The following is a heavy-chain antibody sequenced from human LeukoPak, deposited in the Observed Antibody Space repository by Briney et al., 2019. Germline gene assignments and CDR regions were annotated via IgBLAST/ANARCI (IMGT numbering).Heavy chain of an antibody. J-gene: IGHJ4*02. Sequence: ASVKVSCKASRGTFSSYAISWVRQAPGQGLEWMGGIMPIFGTANYAQKFQGRVTITADESTSTPSMELSSLRSADTAVYYCARAYYDSSGYYFGPAFDYLGKGTLVTVSS. D-gene: IGHD3-22*01. CDR2: IMPIFGTA. CDR3: ARAYYDSSGYYFGPAFDY. V-gene: IGHV1-69*13. CDR1: RGTFSSYA.